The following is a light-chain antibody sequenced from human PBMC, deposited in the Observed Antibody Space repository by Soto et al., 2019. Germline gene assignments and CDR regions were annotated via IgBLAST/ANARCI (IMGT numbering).Light chain of an antibody. Sequence: EIVLTQSPGILSLSPGERATLSCRGSQSVSSSYLAWYQQKPGQAPRLLIYGASSRATGIPDRFSGSGFGTDFTLPISRLEPEDFAVYYCQHYSSSPRSWTFGQGTKVEIK. V-gene: IGKV3-20*01. CDR1: QSVSSSY. CDR3: QHYSSSPRSWT. CDR2: GAS. J-gene: IGKJ1*01.